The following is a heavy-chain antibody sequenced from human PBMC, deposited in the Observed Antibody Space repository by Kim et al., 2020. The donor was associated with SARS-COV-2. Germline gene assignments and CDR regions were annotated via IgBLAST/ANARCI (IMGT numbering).Heavy chain of an antibody. V-gene: IGHV1-46*01. D-gene: IGHD3-22*01. Sequence: ASVKVSCKASGYTFTRYYMHWVRQAPGQGLEWMGLINPSGGSTSYAQKFQGRVTMTGDTSTSTVYMELSSLRSEDTAIYYCARGYGDSSGWRDAFDFWDQGTAVVVSS. J-gene: IGHJ3*01. CDR3: ARGYGDSSGWRDAFDF. CDR2: INPSGGST. CDR1: GYTFTRYY.